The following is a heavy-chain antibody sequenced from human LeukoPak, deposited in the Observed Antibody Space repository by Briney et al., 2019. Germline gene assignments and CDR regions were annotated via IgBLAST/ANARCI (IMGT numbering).Heavy chain of an antibody. J-gene: IGHJ4*02. V-gene: IGHV3-30*02. Sequence: GGSLRLSCAASGFTFSSFGMHWVRQAPGKGLEWVAFIRFDGHNKYYADSVKGRFTISRDNAKNSLYLQMNSLRAEDTAVYYCARAPSVDYWGQGTLVTVSS. CDR1: GFTFSSFG. CDR3: ARAPSVDY. CDR2: IRFDGHNK.